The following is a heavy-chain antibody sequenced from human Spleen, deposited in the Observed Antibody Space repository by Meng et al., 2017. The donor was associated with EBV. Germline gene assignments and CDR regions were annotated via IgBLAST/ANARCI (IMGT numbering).Heavy chain of an antibody. CDR1: CDSSSRTDG. Sequence: HVQLSRPSRVQPEWAPSFPCWISCDSSSRTDGWRWVRQPAWTWLEWIGDIFHRGYTNSNPSLKSRVTISVDKSMTQFSLKMNSLTAADTAVYYCVREVRSGSYFNDYWGQGTLVTVSS. CDR3: VREVRSGSYFNDY. D-gene: IGHD1-26*01. V-gene: IGHV4-4*02. J-gene: IGHJ4*02. CDR2: IFHRGYT.